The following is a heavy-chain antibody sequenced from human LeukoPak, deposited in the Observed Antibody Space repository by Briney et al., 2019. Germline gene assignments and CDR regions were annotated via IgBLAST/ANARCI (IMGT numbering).Heavy chain of an antibody. CDR3: ARVPGLWRGPFDY. V-gene: IGHV3-33*01. CDR2: IWYDGSNK. Sequence: GGSLRLSCAASGFTFSSYGMHWVRQAPGKGLEWVAVIWYDGSNKYYADSVKGRFTISRDNSKNTLYLQMNSLRAEDTAVYYCARVPGLWRGPFDYWGQGTLVTVSS. J-gene: IGHJ4*02. CDR1: GFTFSSYG. D-gene: IGHD1-26*01.